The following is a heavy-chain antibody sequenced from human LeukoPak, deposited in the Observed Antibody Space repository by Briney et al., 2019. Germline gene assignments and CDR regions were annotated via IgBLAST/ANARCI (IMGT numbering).Heavy chain of an antibody. CDR1: GFSFSGYY. CDR3: ARVGAYGDYLGY. CDR2: INHSGST. J-gene: IGHJ4*02. D-gene: IGHD4-17*01. Sequence: SETLSLTCAVYGFSFSGYYWSWIRQPPGKGLEWIGEINHSGSTNYNPSLKSRVTISVDTSKNQFSLKLSSVTAADTAVYYCARVGAYGDYLGYWGQGTLVAVSS. V-gene: IGHV4-34*01.